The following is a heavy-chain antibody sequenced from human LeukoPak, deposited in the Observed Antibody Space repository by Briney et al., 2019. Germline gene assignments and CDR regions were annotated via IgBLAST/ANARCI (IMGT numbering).Heavy chain of an antibody. CDR1: GFTFSSYG. Sequence: GGSLKLSCAASGFTFSSYGMHWVRQAPGKGLEWVAVISYDGSNKYYADSVKGRFTISRDNSKNTLYLQMNSLRAEDTAVYYCAKSQGLDPWGQGTLVTVSS. J-gene: IGHJ5*02. CDR2: ISYDGSNK. V-gene: IGHV3-30*18. CDR3: AKSQGLDP.